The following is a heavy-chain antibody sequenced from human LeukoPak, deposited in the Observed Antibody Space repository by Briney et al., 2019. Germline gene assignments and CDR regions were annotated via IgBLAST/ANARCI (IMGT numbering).Heavy chain of an antibody. V-gene: IGHV4-30-4*08. D-gene: IGHD3-22*01. CDR3: ATDYYDSSGYYVDY. J-gene: IGHJ4*02. Sequence: SETLSLTCTVSGGSISSGDYYWSWIRQPPGKGLEWIGYIYYSGSTYYNPSLKSRVTISVDTSKNQFPLKLSSVTAADTAVYYCATDYYDSSGYYVDYWGQGTLVTVSS. CDR2: IYYSGST. CDR1: GGSISSGDYY.